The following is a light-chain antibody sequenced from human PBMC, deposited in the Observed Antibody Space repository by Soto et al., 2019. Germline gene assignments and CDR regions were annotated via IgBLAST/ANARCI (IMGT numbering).Light chain of an antibody. Sequence: DIVLTQSPLSLPVTPGEAASISCRSSQSLLDSNGYNYLDWYVQKSGQSPQLLIYMRSNRSSGVPDRFSGSGSGTDFTLKISRVEAEDVGFYYCMQSLETSYTFGQGTKLEIK. V-gene: IGKV2-28*01. CDR2: MRS. J-gene: IGKJ2*01. CDR3: MQSLETSYT. CDR1: QSLLDSNGYNY.